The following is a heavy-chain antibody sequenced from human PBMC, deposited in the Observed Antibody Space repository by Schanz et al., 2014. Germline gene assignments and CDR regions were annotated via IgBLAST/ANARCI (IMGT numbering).Heavy chain of an antibody. CDR1: GFTFSTYA. J-gene: IGHJ5*01. CDR3: SKDKQGSRRDDS. V-gene: IGHV3-23*01. D-gene: IGHD2-15*01. CDR2: ITTGGNT. Sequence: VQLLQSGGALVQPGGSLRLSCSASGFTFSTYAMSWARQTPGKGLEWVSSITTGGNTYYRDSVKGRFIVSRDNSKNTLYLEMTRLTVDDTAVYYCSKDKQGSRRDDSWGQGTLVTVSS.